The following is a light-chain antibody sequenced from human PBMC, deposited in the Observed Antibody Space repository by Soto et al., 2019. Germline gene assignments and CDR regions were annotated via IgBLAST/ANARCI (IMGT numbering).Light chain of an antibody. CDR1: QSVNIY. CDR3: QQRRNWPIT. V-gene: IGKV3-11*01. J-gene: IGKJ5*01. Sequence: EIVLTQSPATLSLSPAERATLSCRASQSVNIYLAWYQQKPGQTPRLLIYDASNRATGIPARFSGSGSETDFTHTISSLEPEDFAVYYCQQRRNWPITFGQGTRLEIK. CDR2: DAS.